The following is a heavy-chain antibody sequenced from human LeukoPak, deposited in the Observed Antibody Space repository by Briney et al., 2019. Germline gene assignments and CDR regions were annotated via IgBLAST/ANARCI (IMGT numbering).Heavy chain of an antibody. CDR1: EFTFSSYW. V-gene: IGHV3-7*01. D-gene: IGHD4-17*01. J-gene: IGHJ4*02. CDR3: ARLGARQMLEY. Sequence: GGSLRLSCAASEFTFSSYWMSWVRQAPGKGLEWVANIKQDGGQIYYLESVKGRFTVSKDNAKNSLYLQMNSLRAEDTAVYYCARLGARQMLEYWGQGTLVTVSS. CDR2: IKQDGGQI.